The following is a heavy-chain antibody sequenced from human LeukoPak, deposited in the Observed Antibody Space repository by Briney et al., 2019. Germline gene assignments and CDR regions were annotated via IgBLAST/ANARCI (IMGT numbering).Heavy chain of an antibody. CDR1: GDSISSSY. CDR3: ARAAGWYYFDY. CDR2: IYYTGST. Sequence: PSETLSLTYSVSGDSISSSYWSWIRQPPGKGLEWIGYIYYTGSTNYNPSLKSRVTISVDTSKNQFSLKLSSVTAADTAVYYCARAAGWYYFDYWGQGTLVTVSS. D-gene: IGHD6-19*01. V-gene: IGHV4-59*01. J-gene: IGHJ4*02.